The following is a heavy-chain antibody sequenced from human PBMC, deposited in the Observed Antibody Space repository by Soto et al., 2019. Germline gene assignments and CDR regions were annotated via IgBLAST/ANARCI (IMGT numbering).Heavy chain of an antibody. Sequence: ASVKVSCKASGYTFTSYYMHWVRQAPGQGLECMGIINPSGGSTSYAQKFQGRVTMTRYTSTSTVYMELSSLRSEDTAVYYCARGSGLEWLSHYYYGMDVWGQGTTVTVSS. CDR3: ARGSGLEWLSHYYYGMDV. V-gene: IGHV1-46*01. CDR1: GYTFTSYY. J-gene: IGHJ6*02. CDR2: INPSGGST. D-gene: IGHD3-3*01.